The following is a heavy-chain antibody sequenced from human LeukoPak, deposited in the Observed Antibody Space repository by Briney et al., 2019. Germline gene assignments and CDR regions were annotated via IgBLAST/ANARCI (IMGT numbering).Heavy chain of an antibody. D-gene: IGHD6-19*01. CDR3: ARLAVAGDYDHFYFYMDV. V-gene: IGHV4-59*11. CDR1: GGSISSHY. J-gene: IGHJ6*03. Sequence: SETLSLTCSVFGGSISSHYWTWMRQPPGKGLEWIGYISYSGITNYNPSLKSRVSISVDTSMNQLSLKVNSVTTADTAVYYCARLAVAGDYDHFYFYMDVWGKGTTVTVSS. CDR2: ISYSGIT.